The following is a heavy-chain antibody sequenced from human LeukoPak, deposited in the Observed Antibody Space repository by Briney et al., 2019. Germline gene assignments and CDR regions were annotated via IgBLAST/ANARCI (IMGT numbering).Heavy chain of an antibody. CDR1: GYTFTSYD. J-gene: IGHJ4*02. D-gene: IGHD3-16*01. CDR2: MNPNSGNT. Sequence: ASVKVSCKASGYTFTSYDINWVRQATGQGLEWMGWMNPNSGNTGYAQKSQGRVTMTRNTSISTAYMELSSLRSEDTAVYYCARAGRRIGTDHFGYWGQGTLVTVSS. CDR3: ARAGRRIGTDHFGY. V-gene: IGHV1-8*01.